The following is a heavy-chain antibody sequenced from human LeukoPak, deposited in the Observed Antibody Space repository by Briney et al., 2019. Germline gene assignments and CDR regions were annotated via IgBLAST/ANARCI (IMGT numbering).Heavy chain of an antibody. CDR1: GYTFTGYY. D-gene: IGHD3-3*01. J-gene: IGHJ4*02. CDR2: INSNSGGT. CDR3: ARAPYYDFWSGYYKVDNFDY. Sequence: RASVEVSCRASGYTFTGYYMHWVRQAPGQGLEWMGWINSNSGGTNYAQKFQGRVTMTRDTSISTAYMELSRLRSDDTAVYYCARAPYYDFWSGYYKVDNFDYWGQGTLVTVSS. V-gene: IGHV1-2*02.